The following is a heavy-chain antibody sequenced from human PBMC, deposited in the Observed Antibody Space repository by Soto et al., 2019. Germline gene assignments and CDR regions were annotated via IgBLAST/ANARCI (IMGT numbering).Heavy chain of an antibody. CDR2: IIPIFGTA. CDR3: ASLGYCSGGSCYSYPYYYYGMDV. CDR1: GGTFSSYA. V-gene: IGHV1-69*01. J-gene: IGHJ6*02. D-gene: IGHD2-15*01. Sequence: QVQLVQSGAEVKKPGSSVKVSCKASGGTFSSYAISWVRQAPGQGLEWMGGIIPIFGTANYAQKFQGRGTITEDESTSTAYMELSSLRSEDTAVYYCASLGYCSGGSCYSYPYYYYGMDVWGQGTTVTVSS.